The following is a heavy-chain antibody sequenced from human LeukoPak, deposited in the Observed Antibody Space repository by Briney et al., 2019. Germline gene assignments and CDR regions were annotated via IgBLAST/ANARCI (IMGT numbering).Heavy chain of an antibody. CDR2: IGNKAYGGTT. CDR1: GFTFSSYW. Sequence: GGSLRLSCAASGFTFSSYWMSWFRQAPGKGLEWVGFIGNKAYGGTTQYAASLKGRFTISRDGSENIAYLQMNGLKTEDTAVYFCTREGTTSGKYFQHWGQGTLVTVSS. CDR3: TREGTTSGKYFQH. J-gene: IGHJ1*01. V-gene: IGHV3-49*01. D-gene: IGHD1-7*01.